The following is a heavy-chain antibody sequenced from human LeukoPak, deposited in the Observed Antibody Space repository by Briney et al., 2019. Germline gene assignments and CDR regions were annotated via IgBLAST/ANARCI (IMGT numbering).Heavy chain of an antibody. V-gene: IGHV4-59*01. CDR1: GGSISSYY. D-gene: IGHD6-13*01. CDR3: ARGRAAAGMYYYYGMDV. J-gene: IGHJ6*02. CDR2: IYYSGST. Sequence: SETLSFTCTVSGGSISSYYWSWIRQPPGKGLEWIGYIYYSGSTNYNPSLKSRVTISVDTSKNQFSLKLSSVTAADTAVYYCARGRAAAGMYYYYGMDVWGQGTTVTVSS.